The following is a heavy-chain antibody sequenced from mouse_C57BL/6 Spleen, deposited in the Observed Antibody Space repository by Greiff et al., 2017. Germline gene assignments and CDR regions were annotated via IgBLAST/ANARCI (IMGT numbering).Heavy chain of an antibody. CDR1: GYAFSSYW. V-gene: IGHV1-80*01. J-gene: IGHJ2*01. CDR3: ARSWDGEIFDY. Sequence: QVQLQQSGAELVKPGASVKISCKASGYAFSSYWMNWVKQRPGKGLEWIGQIYPGDGDTNYNGKFKGKATLTADKSSSTAYMQLSSLTSEDSAVYFCARSWDGEIFDYWGQGTTLTVSS. D-gene: IGHD4-1*01. CDR2: IYPGDGDT.